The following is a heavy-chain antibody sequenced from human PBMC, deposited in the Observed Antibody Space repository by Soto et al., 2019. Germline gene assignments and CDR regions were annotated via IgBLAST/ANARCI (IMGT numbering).Heavy chain of an antibody. CDR3: ARQGGTKGIRAFDI. V-gene: IGHV4-59*08. D-gene: IGHD2-15*01. J-gene: IGHJ3*02. CDR1: GGSISSFY. CDR2: IYYSGST. Sequence: QVQLQESGPGLVKPSETLSLTCTVSGGSISSFYWSWIRQSPGKGLEWIGYIYYSGSTNYNPSLKGRVIXSVPTXXNAFSLKLSSVTAADTAIYYCARQGGTKGIRAFDIWGQGTTVTVSS.